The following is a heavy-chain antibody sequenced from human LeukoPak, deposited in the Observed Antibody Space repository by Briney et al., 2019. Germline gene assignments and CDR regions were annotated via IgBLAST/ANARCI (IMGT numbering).Heavy chain of an antibody. Sequence: SETLSLTCPVSGGSISSYYWSWIRQPPGKGLEWIGYIYYSGSTNYNPSLKSRVTISVDTSKNQFSLKLNSVTAADTAVYYCARVSGYDWESFYDYWGQGTLVTVSS. V-gene: IGHV4-59*01. CDR2: IYYSGST. D-gene: IGHD5-12*01. CDR3: ARVSGYDWESFYDY. J-gene: IGHJ4*02. CDR1: GGSISSYY.